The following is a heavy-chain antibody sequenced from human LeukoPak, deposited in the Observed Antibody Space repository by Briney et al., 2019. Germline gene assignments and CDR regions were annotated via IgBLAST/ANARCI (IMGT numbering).Heavy chain of an antibody. D-gene: IGHD3-3*01. J-gene: IGHJ4*02. CDR1: GFTFSSYA. CDR2: ISGSGGST. Sequence: GGSLRLSCAASGFTFSSYAISWVRQAPGKGLEWVSAISGSGGSTYYADSVKGRFTISRDNSKNTLYLQMNSLRAEDTAVYYCAKSDFWSGYYGYWGQGTLVTVSS. CDR3: AKSDFWSGYYGY. V-gene: IGHV3-23*01.